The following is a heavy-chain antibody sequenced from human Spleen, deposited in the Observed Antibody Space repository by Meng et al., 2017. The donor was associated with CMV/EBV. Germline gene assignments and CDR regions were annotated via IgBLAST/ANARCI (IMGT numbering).Heavy chain of an antibody. D-gene: IGHD2-2*02. Sequence: SETLSLTCTVSGGSISSSSYYWGWIRQPPGKGLEWIGSIYYSGSTYYNPSLKSRVTISVDTSKNQFSLKLSSVTAADTAVYYCARRGYCSSTSCYIRGGWFDPWGQGTLVTASS. V-gene: IGHV4-39*01. J-gene: IGHJ5*02. CDR3: ARRGYCSSTSCYIRGGWFDP. CDR1: GGSISSSSYY. CDR2: IYYSGST.